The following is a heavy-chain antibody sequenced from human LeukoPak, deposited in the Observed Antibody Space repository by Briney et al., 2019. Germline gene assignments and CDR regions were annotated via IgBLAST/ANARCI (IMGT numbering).Heavy chain of an antibody. CDR2: INPNSGGT. V-gene: IGHV1-2*02. Sequence: ASVKVSCKASGYTFTGYYMHWVRQAPGQGLEWMGWINPNSGGTNYAQKFQGRVTITRDTSISTAYMELSRLRSDDTAVYYCARGFATRGYSIDYWGQGTLVTVSS. D-gene: IGHD3-22*01. CDR1: GYTFTGYY. J-gene: IGHJ4*02. CDR3: ARGFATRGYSIDY.